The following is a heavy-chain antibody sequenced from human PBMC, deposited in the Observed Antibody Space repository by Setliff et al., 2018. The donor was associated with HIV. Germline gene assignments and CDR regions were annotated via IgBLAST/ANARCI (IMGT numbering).Heavy chain of an antibody. Sequence: SETLSLTCTVSGGSISSYYWSWIRQPPGKGLEWIGYIYYSGSTNYNPSLESRVTISIDTSKNQFSLKLSSVTVADTAGYYCARQRGGRVTIFGVSGGWFDPWGQGTLVTVSS. J-gene: IGHJ5*02. CDR2: IYYSGST. CDR3: ARQRGGRVTIFGVSGGWFDP. CDR1: GGSISSYY. V-gene: IGHV4-59*08. D-gene: IGHD3-3*01.